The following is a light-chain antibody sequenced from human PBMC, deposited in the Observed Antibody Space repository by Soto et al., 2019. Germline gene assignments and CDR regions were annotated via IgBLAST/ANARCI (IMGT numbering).Light chain of an antibody. J-gene: IGKJ4*01. CDR3: QQRSNWPLT. Sequence: EIVLTQSQATLYLSPGERATLSCRASQSVSSYLAWYQHKPGQAPRLLIYDASNRATGIPARFSGSGSGTDFNLTISSLETEDFAVYYCQQRSNWPLTFGGGTKVEIK. V-gene: IGKV3-11*01. CDR1: QSVSSY. CDR2: DAS.